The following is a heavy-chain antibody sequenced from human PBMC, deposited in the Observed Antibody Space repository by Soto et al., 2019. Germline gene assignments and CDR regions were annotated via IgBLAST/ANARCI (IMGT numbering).Heavy chain of an antibody. J-gene: IGHJ6*02. CDR1: GYTFTSYA. CDR3: ARDLAPGIAVAGIYYYYGMDV. Sequence: ASVKVSCKASGYTFTSYAMHWVRQAPGQRLEWMGWINAGNGNTKYSQKFQGRVTITRDTSASTAYMELSSLRSDDTAVYYCARDLAPGIAVAGIYYYYGMDVWGQGTTVTVSS. D-gene: IGHD6-19*01. V-gene: IGHV1-3*01. CDR2: INAGNGNT.